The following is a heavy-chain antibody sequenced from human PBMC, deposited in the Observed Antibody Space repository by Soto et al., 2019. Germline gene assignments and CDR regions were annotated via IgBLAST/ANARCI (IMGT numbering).Heavy chain of an antibody. CDR3: ERDRGSYALDY. V-gene: IGHV1-18*01. CDR2: ISANNGNT. D-gene: IGHD1-26*01. CDR1: GYTFTSYG. J-gene: IGHJ4*02. Sequence: QVQLVQSGAEVKKPGASVKVSCKASGYTFTSYGISWVRQAPGQGLEWMGWISANNGNTNYAQKLQGRVTMTTDTSTSTASMERRSPRSDDTAVYYCERDRGSYALDYWGQGTLVTVSS.